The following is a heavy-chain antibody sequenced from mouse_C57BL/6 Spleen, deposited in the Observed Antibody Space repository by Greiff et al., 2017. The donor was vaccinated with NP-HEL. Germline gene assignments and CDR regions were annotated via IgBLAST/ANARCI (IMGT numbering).Heavy chain of an antibody. J-gene: IGHJ2*01. V-gene: IGHV1-81*01. D-gene: IGHD2-3*01. CDR2: IYPRSGNT. CDR3: ARERGWLLRGFDY. CDR1: GYTFTSYG. Sequence: QVQLQQSGAELARPGASVKLSCKASGYTFTSYGISWVKQRTGQGLEWIGEIYPRSGNTYYNEKFKGKATLTADKSSSTAYMELRNLTSEDSAVYFCARERGWLLRGFDYWGQGTTLTVSS.